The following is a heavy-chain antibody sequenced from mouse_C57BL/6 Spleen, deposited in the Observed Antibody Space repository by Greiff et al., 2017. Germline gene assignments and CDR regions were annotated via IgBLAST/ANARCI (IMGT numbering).Heavy chain of an antibody. J-gene: IGHJ3*01. Sequence: QVQLQESGAELMKPGASVKLSCKASGYTFTGYWIEWVKQRPGHGLEWIGEILPGSGSTNYNEKFKGKATFTADPSSNTAYMQLSSLTTEDSAFYDWARGGGAWFAYWGQGTLVTVSA. CDR3: ARGGGAWFAY. CDR1: GYTFTGYW. CDR2: ILPGSGST. V-gene: IGHV1-9*01.